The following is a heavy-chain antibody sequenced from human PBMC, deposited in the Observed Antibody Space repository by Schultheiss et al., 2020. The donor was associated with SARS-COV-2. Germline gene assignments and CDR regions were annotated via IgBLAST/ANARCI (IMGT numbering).Heavy chain of an antibody. CDR3: ARGYGDYVRLDY. Sequence: GGSLRLSCAASGFTFSSYGMHWVRQAPGKGLEWVAVIWYDGSNKYYADSVKGRFTISRDNSKNTLYLQMNSLRAEDTAVYYCARGYGDYVRLDYWGQGTLVTVSS. D-gene: IGHD4-17*01. CDR2: IWYDGSNK. V-gene: IGHV3-33*01. J-gene: IGHJ4*02. CDR1: GFTFSSYG.